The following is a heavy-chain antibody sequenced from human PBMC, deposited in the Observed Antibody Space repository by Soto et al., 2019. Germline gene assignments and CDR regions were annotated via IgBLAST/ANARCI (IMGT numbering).Heavy chain of an antibody. Sequence: QVQLVQSWAEVKKPGSSVKVSCKASGDPFTNISLNWVRQAPGQGLEWMGGIIPVVGTTKYAQKYQDRVTLTADESTNTDYMELSSLRSDDPAVYYCARGLWYATSEFDYWGQGTPVTVSS. CDR1: GDPFTNIS. V-gene: IGHV1-69*01. CDR3: ARGLWYATSEFDY. D-gene: IGHD6-13*01. CDR2: IIPVVGTT. J-gene: IGHJ4*02.